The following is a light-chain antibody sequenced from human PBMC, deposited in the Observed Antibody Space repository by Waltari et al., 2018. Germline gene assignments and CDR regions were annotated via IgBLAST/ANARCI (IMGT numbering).Light chain of an antibody. CDR1: QSVSRA. Sequence: EIVLTQSPGTLSLSLGERATLSCRASQSVSRALAWYQQKPGQAPRLLIYGASTRATGIPDRFSGSGSGTDFSLTISRLEPDDFAVYYCQHYLRLPVTFGQGSTVEF. J-gene: IGKJ1*01. V-gene: IGKV3-20*01. CDR2: GAS. CDR3: QHYLRLPVT.